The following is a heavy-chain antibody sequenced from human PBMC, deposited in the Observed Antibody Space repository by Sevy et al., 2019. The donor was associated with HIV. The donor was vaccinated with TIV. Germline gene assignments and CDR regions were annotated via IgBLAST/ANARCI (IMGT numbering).Heavy chain of an antibody. V-gene: IGHV3-11*01. Sequence: GGSLRLSCAASGFTFSDYYMSWIRQAPGKGPEWVSYISRSGSTINYADSVKGRFTISRDNAKNSLYLQINSLRAEDTAVYYCARENTMIEEPCWFDPWGQGTLVTVSS. CDR1: GFTFSDYY. CDR2: ISRSGSTI. J-gene: IGHJ5*02. D-gene: IGHD3-22*01. CDR3: ARENTMIEEPCWFDP.